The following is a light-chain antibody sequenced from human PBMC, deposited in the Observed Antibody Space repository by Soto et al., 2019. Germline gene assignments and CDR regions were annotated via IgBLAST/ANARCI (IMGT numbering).Light chain of an antibody. V-gene: IGKV1-5*03. CDR2: KAS. CDR1: QSVSSW. Sequence: DIQLTQSPSTLSASVGDRVTITCRASQSVSSWLAWYQQKPGKAPNLLIYKASTLESGVPSRFSGSGYGTEFTLTISGLQPDDFATYYCQQYNSYSTFGGGTKVDI. J-gene: IGKJ4*01. CDR3: QQYNSYST.